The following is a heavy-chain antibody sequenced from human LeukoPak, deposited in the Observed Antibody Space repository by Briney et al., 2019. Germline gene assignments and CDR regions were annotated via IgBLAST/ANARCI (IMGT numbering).Heavy chain of an antibody. CDR3: ARRIGRAATIPYDY. D-gene: IGHD5-12*01. CDR1: GGSISSSSYY. J-gene: IGHJ4*02. V-gene: IGHV4-39*01. CDR2: IYYSGST. Sequence: SETLSLTCTVSGGSISSSSYYWGWIRQPPGKGLEWIGSIYYSGSTYYNPSLKSRVTISVDTSKNQFSLKLSSVTAADTAVYYCARRIGRAATIPYDYWGQGTLVTVSS.